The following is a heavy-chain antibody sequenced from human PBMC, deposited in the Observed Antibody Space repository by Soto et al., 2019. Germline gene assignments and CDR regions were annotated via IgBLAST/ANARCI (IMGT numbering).Heavy chain of an antibody. CDR3: ARVADCSGGRCYFSVDY. D-gene: IGHD2-15*01. J-gene: IGHJ4*02. CDR1: GGAVDNGGFY. CDR2: ICCSGSS. Sequence: SETLSLTCTVSGGAVDNGGFYWSWIRQQPGKGLEWIGHICCSGSSHYNPSLRSRVTISMDTSKNDLSLKLNSVTAADTAVYYCARVADCSGGRCYFSVDYWGQGTLVTVSS. V-gene: IGHV4-31*03.